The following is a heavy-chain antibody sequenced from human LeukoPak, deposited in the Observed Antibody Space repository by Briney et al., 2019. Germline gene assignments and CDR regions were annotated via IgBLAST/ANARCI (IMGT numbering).Heavy chain of an antibody. Sequence: GGSLRLSCAASGFTFSSYAMSWVRQAPGKGQEWVSAISGSGGSTYYADSVKGRFTISRDNSKNTLYLQMNSLRAEDTAVYYCAKGLAARPIKDAFDIWGQGTMVTVSS. V-gene: IGHV3-23*01. J-gene: IGHJ3*02. D-gene: IGHD6-6*01. CDR1: GFTFSSYA. CDR2: ISGSGGST. CDR3: AKGLAARPIKDAFDI.